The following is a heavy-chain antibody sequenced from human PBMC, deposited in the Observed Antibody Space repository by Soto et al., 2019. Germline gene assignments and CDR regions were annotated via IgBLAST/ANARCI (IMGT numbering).Heavy chain of an antibody. J-gene: IGHJ2*01. Sequence: QVQLVQSGAEVKKYGSSVKVSCKASGGTFSRYAISWVRQALGQGLEWMGGIIPMFGTANYAQKFQGRVTITADESTSTTYMQLGSLRSEDTAVYYCAQTLGSAVAGPGRFDLWGRGTLVTVSS. CDR1: GGTFSRYA. CDR2: IIPMFGTA. V-gene: IGHV1-69*12. D-gene: IGHD6-19*01. CDR3: AQTLGSAVAGPGRFDL.